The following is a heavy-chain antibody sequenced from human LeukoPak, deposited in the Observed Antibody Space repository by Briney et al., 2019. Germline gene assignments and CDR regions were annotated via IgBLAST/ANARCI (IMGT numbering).Heavy chain of an antibody. V-gene: IGHV3-74*01. D-gene: IGHD5-18*01. CDR2: INSDGSST. CDR3: ARDPYSYGFSHPDY. CDR1: GFTFSSFW. Sequence: PGGSLRLSCAASGFTFSSFWMHWVRQAPGKGLVWVSRINSDGSSTSYADSVKGRFTISGDNAKNTLYLQMNSLRAEDTAVYYCARDPYSYGFSHPDYWGQGTLVTVSS. J-gene: IGHJ4*02.